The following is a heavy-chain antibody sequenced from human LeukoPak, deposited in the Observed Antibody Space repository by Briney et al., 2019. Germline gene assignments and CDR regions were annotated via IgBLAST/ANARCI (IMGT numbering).Heavy chain of an antibody. CDR1: GFTFSSNW. V-gene: IGHV3-74*01. CDR3: VRDLGGSSGH. J-gene: IGHJ4*02. Sequence: GGSLRLSCAASGFTFSSNWMHWVRRAPGKGLVWVSRINEDGSTTNYADSVKGRSTIFRDNAKNTLYLQMNSLRAEDTAVYYCVRDLGGSSGHWGQGTLVTVSS. CDR2: INEDGSTT. D-gene: IGHD1-26*01.